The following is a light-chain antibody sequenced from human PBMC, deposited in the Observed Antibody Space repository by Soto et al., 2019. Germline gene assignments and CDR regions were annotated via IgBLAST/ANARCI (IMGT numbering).Light chain of an antibody. CDR2: GAS. CDR1: QSVSNSD. Sequence: EIVLTQSPGTLSLSPGERATLSCRASQSVSNSDLTWYQQKPGQAPRLLIYGASNRATGIPDRFSGSGSGTELTLTISRLEPEDFEVYFCQQYGSSWWTFGQGTKVEIK. J-gene: IGKJ1*01. V-gene: IGKV3-20*01. CDR3: QQYGSSWWT.